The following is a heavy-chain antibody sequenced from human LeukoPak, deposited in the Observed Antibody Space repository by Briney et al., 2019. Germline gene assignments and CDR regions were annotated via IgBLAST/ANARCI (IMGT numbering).Heavy chain of an antibody. J-gene: IGHJ4*02. CDR3: ARRIVGGHLGDY. CDR1: GYTFSNYG. CDR2: ISAKNGNI. V-gene: IGHV1-18*01. Sequence: ASVKVSCKASGYTFSNYGMSWVRQAPGQGLEWMGWISAKNGNIDYAQKFEGRLTMTADRSTSTAYMELRSLRFDETAVYYCARRIVGGHLGDYWGQGTLVTVSS. D-gene: IGHD1-26*01.